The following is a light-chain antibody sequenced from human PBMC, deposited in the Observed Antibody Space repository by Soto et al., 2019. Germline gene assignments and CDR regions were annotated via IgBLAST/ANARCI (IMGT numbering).Light chain of an antibody. CDR2: GNS. V-gene: IGLV1-40*01. CDR1: SSNIGAGYD. J-gene: IGLJ1*01. CDR3: QSYYNSLSGYV. Sequence: QSVLTQLPSVSGAPGQRVTISCTGSSSNIGAGYDVHWYQQLPGTAPKLLIYGNSNRPSGVPDRISGSKSGTSASLAITGLQAEDEADYYCQSYYNSLSGYVFGTGTKVTVL.